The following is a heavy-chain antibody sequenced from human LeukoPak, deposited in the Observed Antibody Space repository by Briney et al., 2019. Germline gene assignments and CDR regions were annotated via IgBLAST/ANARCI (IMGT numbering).Heavy chain of an antibody. J-gene: IGHJ4*02. CDR3: ARESSSWHIADY. D-gene: IGHD6-13*01. CDR1: GYTSTGYY. V-gene: IGHV1-2*06. Sequence: GASVKVSCKASGYTSTGYYMHWVRQAPGQGLEWMGRINPNSGGTNYAQKFQGRVTMTRDTSISTAYMELSRLRSDGTAVYYCARESSSWHIADYWGQGTLVTVSS. CDR2: INPNSGGT.